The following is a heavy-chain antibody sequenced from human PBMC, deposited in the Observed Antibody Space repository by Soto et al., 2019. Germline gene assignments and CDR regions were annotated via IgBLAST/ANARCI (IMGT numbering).Heavy chain of an antibody. CDR2: INPNSGGT. CDR1: GYTFTGYY. CDR3: ARDSSPLGRCTNGVCYFDY. D-gene: IGHD2-8*01. Sequence: ASVKVSCKASGYTFTGYYMHWVRQAPGQGLEWMGWINPNSGGTNYAQKFQGWVTMTRDTSISTAYMELSRLRSDDTAVYYCARDSSPLGRCTNGVCYFDYWGQGTLVTVSS. J-gene: IGHJ4*02. V-gene: IGHV1-2*04.